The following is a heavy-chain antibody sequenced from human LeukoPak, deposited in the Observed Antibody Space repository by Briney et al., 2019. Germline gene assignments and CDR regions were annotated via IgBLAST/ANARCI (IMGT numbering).Heavy chain of an antibody. D-gene: IGHD2-15*01. Sequence: GGSLRLSCAASGFTFSSYSMNWVRQAPGKGLEWVSSISSSSSYIYYADSVKGRFTMSRDNAKNSLYLQMNSLRAEDPAVYYCARPVVAATTPDTFDIWGQGTMVTVSS. V-gene: IGHV3-21*01. J-gene: IGHJ3*02. CDR3: ARPVVAATTPDTFDI. CDR1: GFTFSSYS. CDR2: ISSSSSYI.